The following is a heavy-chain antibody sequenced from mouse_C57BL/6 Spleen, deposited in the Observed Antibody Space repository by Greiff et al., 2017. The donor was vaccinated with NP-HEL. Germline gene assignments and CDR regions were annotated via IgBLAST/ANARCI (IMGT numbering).Heavy chain of an antibody. J-gene: IGHJ2*01. CDR3: DKRKA. CDR2: IDPANGNT. CDR1: GFNIKDTY. V-gene: IGHV14-3*02. Sequence: VHVKQSGAELVKPGASVKLSCTASGFNIKDTYMHWVKQRPEQGLEWIGRIDPANGNTKYDPKFQGKATITADTSSNTAYLQLSSLTSEDTAVYYCDKRKAWGQGTTLTVSS.